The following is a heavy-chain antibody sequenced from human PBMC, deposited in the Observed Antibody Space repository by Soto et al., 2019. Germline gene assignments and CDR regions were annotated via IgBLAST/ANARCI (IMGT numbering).Heavy chain of an antibody. D-gene: IGHD3-22*01. CDR1: GYSFTSYW. CDR3: ARNMGYYDSSGYYYGSYFDY. V-gene: IGHV5-51*01. J-gene: IGHJ4*02. CDR2: IYPGDSDT. Sequence: GESLKISCKGSGYSFTSYWIGWVRQMPGKGLEWMGIIYPGDSDTRYSPSFQGQVTISADKSISTAYLQWSSLKASDTAMYYCARNMGYYDSSGYYYGSYFDYWCQGTLVTVSA.